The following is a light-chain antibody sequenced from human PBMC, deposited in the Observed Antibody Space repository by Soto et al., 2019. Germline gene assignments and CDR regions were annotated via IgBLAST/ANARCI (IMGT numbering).Light chain of an antibody. CDR2: GPS. CDR1: QSVSSY. CDR3: QDYNNWPIT. J-gene: IGKJ1*01. Sequence: ESGLTNYPATLSLSPGERATLSFGASQSVSSYFASYQQQPGQAPRLLIYGPSTRATGIPARFSGSGSGTEFTLTISSLQSEDFAVYYSQDYNNWPITFCQGTNVDI. V-gene: IGKV3-15*01.